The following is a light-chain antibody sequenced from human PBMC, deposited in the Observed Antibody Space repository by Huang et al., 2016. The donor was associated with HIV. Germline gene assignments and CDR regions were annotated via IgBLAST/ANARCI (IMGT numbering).Light chain of an antibody. Sequence: DIQMTHSPSTLSASVRDRVTITCRASQSIGTSLAWYQQKPGKAPKLLIYEASTLESGVPLSFSGSGSGAEFTLTVSSLQPDDFATYYCQQYDSYPLTFGGGTKVEIK. J-gene: IGKJ4*01. V-gene: IGKV1-5*03. CDR1: QSIGTS. CDR3: QQYDSYPLT. CDR2: EAS.